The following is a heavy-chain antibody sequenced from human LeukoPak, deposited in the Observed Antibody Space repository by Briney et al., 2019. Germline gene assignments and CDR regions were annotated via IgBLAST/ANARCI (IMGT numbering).Heavy chain of an antibody. CDR2: ISWNSGII. J-gene: IGHJ4*02. Sequence: GGSLRLSCAASGFSFDNYAMHWVRQAPGKGLEWVSGISWNSGIIDYADSVKGRFTISRDNSKNTVYVQMNSLRAEDTAVYYCAKEGAVTGSMWFDYWGQGTLATVSS. D-gene: IGHD6-19*01. V-gene: IGHV3-9*01. CDR1: GFSFDNYA. CDR3: AKEGAVTGSMWFDY.